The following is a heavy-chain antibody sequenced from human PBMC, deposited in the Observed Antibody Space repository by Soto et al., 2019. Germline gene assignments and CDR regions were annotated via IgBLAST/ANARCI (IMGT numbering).Heavy chain of an antibody. J-gene: IGHJ4*02. CDR1: GFSLSTSGVG. V-gene: IGHV2-5*01. Sequence: QITLKESGPTLVKPTQTLTLTCTFSGFSLSTSGVGVGWIRQPPGKALVWLALIYWNDDKRYSPSLKSRLTIANDTSKNQVALNMTNMDPVDTATYFCARIPRYSNYVDYQGEGTLVTVSS. CDR2: IYWNDDK. CDR3: ARIPRYSNYVDY. D-gene: IGHD4-4*01.